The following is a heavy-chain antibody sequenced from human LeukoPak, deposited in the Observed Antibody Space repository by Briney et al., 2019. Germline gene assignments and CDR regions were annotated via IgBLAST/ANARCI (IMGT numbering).Heavy chain of an antibody. CDR1: GYSISSGYY. CDR2: IHHSGST. J-gene: IGHJ1*01. V-gene: IGHV4-38-2*02. D-gene: IGHD4-23*01. Sequence: SETLSLTCTVSGYSISSGYYWGWIRQPPGKGLEWIGSIHHSGSTNYNPSLKSRVTISLDTSKNQFSLKLSSVTAADTAVYYCARAYGGNSQYFQHWGQGTLVTVSS. CDR3: ARAYGGNSQYFQH.